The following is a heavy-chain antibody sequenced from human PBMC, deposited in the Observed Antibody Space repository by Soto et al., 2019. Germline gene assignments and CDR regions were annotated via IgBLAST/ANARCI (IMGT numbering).Heavy chain of an antibody. V-gene: IGHV1-2*04. J-gene: IGHJ4*02. Sequence: ASVKVSCKASGYTFTGYYMHWVRQAPGQGLEWMGWINPNSGGTNYAQKFQGWVTMTRDTSASTAYMELSSLRSEDTAVYYCARGLNVYYFDYWGQGTLVTVSS. CDR2: INPNSGGT. D-gene: IGHD3-16*01. CDR1: GYTFTGYY. CDR3: ARGLNVYYFDY.